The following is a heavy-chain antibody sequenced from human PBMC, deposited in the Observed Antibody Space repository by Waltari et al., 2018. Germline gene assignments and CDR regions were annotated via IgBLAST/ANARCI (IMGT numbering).Heavy chain of an antibody. J-gene: IGHJ4*02. V-gene: IGHV4-34*01. CDR1: GGSFSGYY. Sequence: QVQLQKWGAGLLKPSETLSLTCAVYGGSFSGYYWSWLRQPPGKGLEGIGEINHSGSTSYEPSLKSRVTISVDTSKNQFSLKLSSVTAADTAVYYCARAGYCSSTSLAFDYWGQGTLVTVSS. CDR3: ARAGYCSSTSLAFDY. CDR2: INHSGST. D-gene: IGHD2-2*03.